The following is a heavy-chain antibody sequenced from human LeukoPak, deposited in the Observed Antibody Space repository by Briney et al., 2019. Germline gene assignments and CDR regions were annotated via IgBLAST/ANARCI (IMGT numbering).Heavy chain of an antibody. J-gene: IGHJ4*02. Sequence: QPGGSLRLSCAASGFTFSSYAMSWVRQAPGKGLEWVSAISGSGGSTYYADSVKGRFTISRDNSKNTLYLQMNSLRAEDTAVYYCARATGSSTSCYGDYWGQGTLVTVSS. V-gene: IGHV3-23*01. CDR1: GFTFSSYA. CDR2: ISGSGGST. CDR3: ARATGSSTSCYGDY. D-gene: IGHD2-2*01.